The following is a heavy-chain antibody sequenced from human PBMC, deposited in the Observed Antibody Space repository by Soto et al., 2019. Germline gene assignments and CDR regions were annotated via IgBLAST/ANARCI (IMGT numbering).Heavy chain of an antibody. Sequence: PGGSLRLSCAASGFTFSDYAMSWVRQAPGKGLEWVSSISNGGGSPYYADSVKGRFTISRNNSKNTLFLQMNSLRAEDTAVYYCAKGDGRIVPRHFDYWGQGTLVTVSS. CDR3: AKGDGRIVPRHFDY. V-gene: IGHV3-23*01. CDR2: ISNGGGSP. CDR1: GFTFSDYA. D-gene: IGHD1-26*01. J-gene: IGHJ4*02.